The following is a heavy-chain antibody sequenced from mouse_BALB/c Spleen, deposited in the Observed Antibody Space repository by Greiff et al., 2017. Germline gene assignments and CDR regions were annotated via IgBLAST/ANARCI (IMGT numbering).Heavy chain of an antibody. J-gene: IGHJ2*01. CDR2: ISYSGST. CDR1: GYSITSDYA. V-gene: IGHV3-2*02. CDR3: ARDGSSPYYFDY. D-gene: IGHD1-1*01. Sequence: EVQLQESGPGLVKPSQSLSLTCTVTGYSITSDYAWNWIRQFPGNKLEWMGYISYSGSTSYNPSLKSRISITRDTSKNQFFLQLNSVTTEDTATYYCARDGSSPYYFDYWGQGTTLTVSS.